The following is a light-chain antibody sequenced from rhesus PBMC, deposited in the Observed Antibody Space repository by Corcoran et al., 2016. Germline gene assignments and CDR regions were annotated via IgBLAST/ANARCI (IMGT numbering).Light chain of an antibody. CDR1: ENVNNY. V-gene: IGKV1-74*01. J-gene: IGKJ3*01. CDR3: QHAYGAPIP. Sequence: DIQMTQSPSSLSASVGDRVTITCRASENVNNYLHWYQQKPVKAPKLLIYKASTLQTGVPSRFSGSGSGTDYTFTISNLQPEDVATYYCQHAYGAPIPFGPGTKLEIK. CDR2: KAS.